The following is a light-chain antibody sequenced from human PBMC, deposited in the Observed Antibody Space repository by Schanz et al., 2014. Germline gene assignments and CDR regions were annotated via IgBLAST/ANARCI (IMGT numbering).Light chain of an antibody. CDR3: CSYAGTYTWE. J-gene: IGLJ3*02. V-gene: IGLV2-14*01. Sequence: QSALTQPASVSGSPGQSITISCTGSSSDVGGYNFVSWYQQYPGKAPKLMIYDVSHRPSGVSNRFSASKSGDTASLTISGLQAEDEADYYCCSYAGTYTWEFGGGTKLTVL. CDR1: SSDVGGYNF. CDR2: DVS.